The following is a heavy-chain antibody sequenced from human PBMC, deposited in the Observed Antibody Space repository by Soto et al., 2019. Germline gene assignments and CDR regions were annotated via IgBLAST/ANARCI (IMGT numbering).Heavy chain of an antibody. J-gene: IGHJ4*02. CDR2: IYYSGTT. D-gene: IGHD3-3*01. V-gene: IGHV4-31*03. CDR1: GDSISGGYY. Sequence: LSLTCTVSGDSISGGYYWSWIRQYPGKGLEWIGYIYYSGTTYYNPSLKSRVTMSVDTSKTQFSLKLSSVTAADTAVYYCARRRPEWLGIDYWGQGTLVTVSS. CDR3: ARRRPEWLGIDY.